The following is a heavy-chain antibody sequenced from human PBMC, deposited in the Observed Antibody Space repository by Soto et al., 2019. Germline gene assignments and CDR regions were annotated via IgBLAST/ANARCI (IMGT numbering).Heavy chain of an antibody. Sequence: SGGSLRLSCAASGFTFSSYSMNWVRQAPGKGLEWVSSISSSSSYIYYADSVKGRFTISRDNAKNSLYLQMNSLRAEDTAVYYCARDPGSSSSPFDYWGQGTLVTVSS. V-gene: IGHV3-21*01. CDR3: ARDPGSSSSPFDY. J-gene: IGHJ4*02. D-gene: IGHD6-6*01. CDR2: ISSSSSYI. CDR1: GFTFSSYS.